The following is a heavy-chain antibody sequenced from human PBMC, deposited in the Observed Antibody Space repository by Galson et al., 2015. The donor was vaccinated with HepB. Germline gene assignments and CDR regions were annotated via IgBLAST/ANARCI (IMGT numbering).Heavy chain of an antibody. D-gene: IGHD6-19*01. J-gene: IGHJ3*02. CDR1: GYTFTSYY. Sequence: SVKVSCKASGYTFTSYYMHWVRQAPGQGLEWMGIINPSGGSTSYAQKFQGRVTMTRDTSTSTVYMELSSLRSEDTAVYYCARDLGYSSGWPGVWYAFDIWGQGTMVTVSS. CDR2: INPSGGST. CDR3: ARDLGYSSGWPGVWYAFDI. V-gene: IGHV1-46*01.